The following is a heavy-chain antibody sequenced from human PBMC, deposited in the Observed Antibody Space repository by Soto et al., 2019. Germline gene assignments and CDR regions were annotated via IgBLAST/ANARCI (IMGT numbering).Heavy chain of an antibody. V-gene: IGHV2-5*02. CDR3: AHRHKQTYRYSSGWYFCDP. CDR2: IYWDDDK. D-gene: IGHD6-19*01. J-gene: IGHJ5*02. Sequence: QITLKESGPTLVKPTQTLTLTCTFSGFSLSTSGVGVGWIRQPPGKALEWLALIYWDDDKRYSPSLKSRLTCTKDTSNTQVVLTMTNMDPVDTATYYCAHRHKQTYRYSSGWYFCDPWGQGTLVAVSS. CDR1: GFSLSTSGVG.